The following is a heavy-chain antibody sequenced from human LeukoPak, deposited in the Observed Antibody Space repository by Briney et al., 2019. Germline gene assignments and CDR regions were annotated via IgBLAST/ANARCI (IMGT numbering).Heavy chain of an antibody. V-gene: IGHV3-21*01. D-gene: IGHD3-9*01. CDR3: ARDRPDYDILTGYRYFYGMDV. J-gene: IGHJ6*02. CDR2: ISSSSSYI. Sequence: GGSLRLSCAASGFTFSSYSMNWVRQAPGKGLEWVSSISSSSSYIYYADSVKGRFTISRDNAKNSLYLQMNSLRAEDTAVYYCARDRPDYDILTGYRYFYGMDVWGQGTTVTVSS. CDR1: GFTFSSYS.